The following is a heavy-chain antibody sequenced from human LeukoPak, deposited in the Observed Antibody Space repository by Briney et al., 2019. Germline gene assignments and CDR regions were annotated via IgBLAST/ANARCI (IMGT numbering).Heavy chain of an antibody. V-gene: IGHV3-23*01. Sequence: GGSLRLSCVASGFTFSSSAMSWVRQGPGKGPEWVSAISGSGDSTYYADSVKGRFTISRDNSKNTLYLQMNSLRAEDTALYYCAKGSLGYCSGGSCYTVAYWGQGTLVTVSS. CDR3: AKGSLGYCSGGSCYTVAY. CDR2: ISGSGDST. J-gene: IGHJ4*02. D-gene: IGHD2-15*01. CDR1: GFTFSSSA.